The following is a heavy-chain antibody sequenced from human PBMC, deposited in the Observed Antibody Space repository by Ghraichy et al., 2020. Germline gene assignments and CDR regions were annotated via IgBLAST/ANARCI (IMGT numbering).Heavy chain of an antibody. CDR1: GFTFSSSW. CDR2: IKQDGSEK. D-gene: IGHD5-18*01. J-gene: IGHJ5*02. Sequence: GGSLRLSCAASGFTFSSSWMNWVRQAPGKGLEWVANIKQDGSEKYYVDSVKGRFTISRDNAKNSLYLKMNSLRAEDTAVYYCARRLDTAMGNNWFDPWGQGTLVTVSS. V-gene: IGHV3-7*03. CDR3: ARRLDTAMGNNWFDP.